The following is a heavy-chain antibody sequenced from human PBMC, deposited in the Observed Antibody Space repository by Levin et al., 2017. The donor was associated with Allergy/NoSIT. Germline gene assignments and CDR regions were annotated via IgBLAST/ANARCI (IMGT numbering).Heavy chain of an antibody. CDR1: GFTFSSYW. V-gene: IGHV3-7*01. J-gene: IGHJ4*02. D-gene: IGHD1-14*01. Sequence: PGGSLRLSCAASGFTFSSYWMSWVRQAPGKGLEWVANIKQDGSEKNYVDSVKGRFSISRDNAKNSLYLQMNSLRAEDTAVYYCARDKLQPGGTGSCDCWGQGTLVTVSS. CDR3: ARDKLQPGGTGSCDC. CDR2: IKQDGSEK.